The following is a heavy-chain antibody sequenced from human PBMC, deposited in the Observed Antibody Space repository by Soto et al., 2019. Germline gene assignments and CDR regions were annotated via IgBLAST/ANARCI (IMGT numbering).Heavy chain of an antibody. CDR1: GYTFTTYG. V-gene: IGHV1-18*01. CDR2: ISPYNDDT. D-gene: IGHD5-18*01. Sequence: QVHLMQSGAEVKKPGASVKVSCKASGYTFTTYGISWVRQAPGLGLEWMGWISPYNDDTVYAQNPXXXVPMXXDTSARIAYXQXXXLXXDDTAVYFCAREGFYAGSGKYSYGYSPPRYYGMDVWGQGTTVTVSS. J-gene: IGHJ6*02. CDR3: AREGFYAGSGKYSYGYSPPRYYGMDV.